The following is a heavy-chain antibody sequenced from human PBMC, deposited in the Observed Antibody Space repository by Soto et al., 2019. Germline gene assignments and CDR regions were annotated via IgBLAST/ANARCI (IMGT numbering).Heavy chain of an antibody. J-gene: IGHJ5*02. Sequence: SETLSLTYTVSGGSISSGGYYWSWIRQHPGKGLEWIGYIYYSGSTYYNPSLKSRVTISVDTSKNQFSLKLSSVTAADTAVYYCARGQRWLQFDWFDPWGQGTLVTVSS. D-gene: IGHD5-12*01. CDR2: IYYSGST. CDR1: GGSISSGGYY. CDR3: ARGQRWLQFDWFDP. V-gene: IGHV4-31*03.